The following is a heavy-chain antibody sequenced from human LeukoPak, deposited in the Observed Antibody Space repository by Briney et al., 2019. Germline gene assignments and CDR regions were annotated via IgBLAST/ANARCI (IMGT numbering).Heavy chain of an antibody. V-gene: IGHV3-23*01. J-gene: IGHJ4*02. Sequence: GGSLRLSCAASGFTFSSYWMHWVRQAPGKGLEWVSAISGSGGSTYYADSVKGRFTISRDNSKNMLYLQMTSLRAEDTAVYYCAKGTSTYSSGSFDYWGRGTLVTVSS. CDR1: GFTFSSYW. D-gene: IGHD6-19*01. CDR2: ISGSGGST. CDR3: AKGTSTYSSGSFDY.